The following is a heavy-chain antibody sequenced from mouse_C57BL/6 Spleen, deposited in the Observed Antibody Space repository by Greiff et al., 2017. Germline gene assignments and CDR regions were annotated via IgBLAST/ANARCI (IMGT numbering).Heavy chain of an antibody. D-gene: IGHD4-1*01. V-gene: IGHV1-15*01. CDR2: IDPETGGT. CDR1: GYTFTDYE. J-gene: IGHJ1*03. Sequence: VQRVESGAELVRPGASVTLSCKASGYTFTDYEMHWVKQTPVHGLEWIGAIDPETGGTAYNQKFKGKAILTADKSSSTAYMELRSLTSEDSAVYYCTREGSGTRWYFDVWGTGTTVTVSS. CDR3: TREGSGTRWYFDV.